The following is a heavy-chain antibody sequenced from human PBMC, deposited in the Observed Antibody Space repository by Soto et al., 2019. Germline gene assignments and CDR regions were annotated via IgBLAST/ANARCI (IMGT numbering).Heavy chain of an antibody. J-gene: IGHJ4*02. Sequence: ASVKGTCKASGYTFTNYGITWVRHSPGQGREWMGWISAYKGNTNYAQKFQGRVTMTADTSTSTAYMERRSLRSDDMAVYYCASRSGQLPYYFDYWGQGTQVTVSS. CDR3: ASRSGQLPYYFDY. CDR1: GYTFTNYG. CDR2: ISAYKGNT. D-gene: IGHD6-6*01. V-gene: IGHV1-18*03.